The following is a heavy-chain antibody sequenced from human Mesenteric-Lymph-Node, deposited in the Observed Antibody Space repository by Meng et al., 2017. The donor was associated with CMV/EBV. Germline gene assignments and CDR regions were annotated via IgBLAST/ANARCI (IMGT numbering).Heavy chain of an antibody. J-gene: IGHJ4*02. V-gene: IGHV1-2*02. CDR2: INPNSGGT. CDR1: GYTFTGYY. CDR3: ARAGWNEWSGYYPDF. D-gene: IGHD3-3*01. Sequence: ASVKVSCKASGYTFTGYYMHWVRQAPGQGLEWMGWINPNSGGTNYAQKFQGRVTMTRDTSISTYYMELSSLRPDDTAIYYCARAGWNEWSGYYPDFWGQGTLVTVSS.